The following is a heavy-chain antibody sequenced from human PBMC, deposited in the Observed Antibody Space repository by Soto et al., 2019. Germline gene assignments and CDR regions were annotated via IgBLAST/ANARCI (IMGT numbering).Heavy chain of an antibody. V-gene: IGHV3-48*02. J-gene: IGHJ4*02. D-gene: IGHD3-10*01. CDR3: ARGRLWSFDF. Sequence: GGSLRLSCVVSGFSFRIYSMNWVRQAPGKGLEWISYISSDSGTIYYADSLKGLFTISRDNGKNSLYLQMNSLTDEDTAVYYCARGRLWSFDFWGQGTLVTVSS. CDR2: ISSDSGTI. CDR1: GFSFRIYS.